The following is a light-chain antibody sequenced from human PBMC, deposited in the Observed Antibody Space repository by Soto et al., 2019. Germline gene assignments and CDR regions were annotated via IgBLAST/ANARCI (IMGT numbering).Light chain of an antibody. CDR1: QSVSSN. J-gene: IGKJ5*01. CDR3: QQYNNWPPGT. CDR2: GAS. Sequence: EIVLTQSPATLSLSPGERATLSCRASQSVSSNLAWYQQKPGQAPRLLIYGASTRATGIPARFSGSGSGTEFTLTISSLQSEDFAVYYCQQYNNWPPGTFGQGTRLEI. V-gene: IGKV3-15*01.